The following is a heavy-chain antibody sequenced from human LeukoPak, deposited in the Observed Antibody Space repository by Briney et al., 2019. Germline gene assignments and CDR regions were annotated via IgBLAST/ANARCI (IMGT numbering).Heavy chain of an antibody. V-gene: IGHV1-18*01. CDR1: GYTFTSYG. Sequence: ASVKVSCKASGYTFTSYGISWVRQAPGQGLEWMGWISAYNGNINYAQKLQGRVTMTTDTSTSTAYMELRRLRSDDPAVYSWSGEGEYSSSWYRGYYYYYYMDVWGKGTTVTVSS. J-gene: IGHJ6*03. D-gene: IGHD6-13*01. CDR3: SGEGEYSSSWYRGYYYYYYMDV. CDR2: ISAYNGNI.